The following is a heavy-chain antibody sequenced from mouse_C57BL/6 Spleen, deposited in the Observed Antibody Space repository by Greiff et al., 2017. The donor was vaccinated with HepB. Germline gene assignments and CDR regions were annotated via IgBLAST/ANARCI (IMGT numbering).Heavy chain of an antibody. V-gene: IGHV1-74*01. Sequence: VQLQQPGAELVKPGASVKVSCKASGYTFTSYWMHWVKQRPGQGLEWIGRIHPSDSDTNYNQKFKGKATLTVDKSSSTAYMQLSILTSEDSAVYYCAITDSSGYYYYAMDYWGQGTSVTVSS. J-gene: IGHJ4*01. CDR1: GYTFTSYW. CDR2: IHPSDSDT. CDR3: AITDSSGYYYYAMDY. D-gene: IGHD3-2*02.